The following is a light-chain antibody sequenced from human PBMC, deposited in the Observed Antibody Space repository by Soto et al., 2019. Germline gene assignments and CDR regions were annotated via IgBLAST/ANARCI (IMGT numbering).Light chain of an antibody. V-gene: IGKV3-15*01. CDR2: AAS. Sequence: EIVMTQSPASVSVSLGDRVTLSCRASQDISSKLAWYQQKPGQAPRVLIDAASTWPTGVPARFSGSGSGTDFTLTISSLQSEDFATYYCQQDNNCPLTFGQGTKVEIK. CDR3: QQDNNCPLT. CDR1: QDISSK. J-gene: IGKJ1*01.